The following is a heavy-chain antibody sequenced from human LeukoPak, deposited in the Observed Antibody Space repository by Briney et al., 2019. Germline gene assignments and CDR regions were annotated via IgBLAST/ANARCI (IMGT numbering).Heavy chain of an antibody. V-gene: IGHV3-33*08. J-gene: IGHJ4*02. CDR1: GFIFSSYV. Sequence: GRALRLSCAASGFIFSSYVMHWVRQAPGKGLEWVAVISYDGSDKYYADSVKGRFTISRDNSKNTLYLQMNSLRAEDTAVYYCARDTRRYGDYPDYFDYWGQGTLVTVSS. CDR2: ISYDGSDK. D-gene: IGHD4-17*01. CDR3: ARDTRRYGDYPDYFDY.